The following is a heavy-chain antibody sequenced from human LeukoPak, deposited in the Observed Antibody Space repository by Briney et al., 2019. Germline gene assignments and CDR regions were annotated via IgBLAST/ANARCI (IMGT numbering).Heavy chain of an antibody. CDR1: GGSFSGYY. D-gene: IGHD3-22*01. J-gene: IGHJ4*02. Sequence: KPSETLSLTCAVYGGSFSGYYWSWIRQPPGKGLEWIGEINHSGSTNYNPSLKSRVTISVDTSKNQFSLKLSSVTAADTAVYYCARGPLGYYDSSGYYDYWGQGTLVTVSS. V-gene: IGHV4-34*01. CDR3: ARGPLGYYDSSGYYDY. CDR2: INHSGST.